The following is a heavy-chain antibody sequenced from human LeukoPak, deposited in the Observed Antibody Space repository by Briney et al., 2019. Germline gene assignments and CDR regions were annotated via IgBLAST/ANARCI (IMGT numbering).Heavy chain of an antibody. Sequence: SVKVSCKASGGTFSSYAISWVRQAPGQGLEWMGGIIPIFGTANYAQKFQGRVTITADESTSTAYMELSSLRSEDTAVYYCARGQGSSSYYYYYYMDVWGKGTTVTVSS. V-gene: IGHV1-69*13. J-gene: IGHJ6*03. CDR1: GGTFSSYA. D-gene: IGHD6-6*01. CDR3: ARGQGSSSYYYYYYMDV. CDR2: IIPIFGTA.